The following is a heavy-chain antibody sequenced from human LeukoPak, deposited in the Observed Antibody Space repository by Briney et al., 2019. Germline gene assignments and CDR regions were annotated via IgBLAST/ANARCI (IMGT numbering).Heavy chain of an antibody. CDR3: ARERDESFDY. J-gene: IGHJ4*02. Sequence: GASFILCCPASGLTFRSLGMNWVRQAPGKGLEWVSSFGTRSSSIYYADSVKGRFTISRDNARNSLYLQMNSLKAEDTAVYYCARERDESFDYWGQGPLVTVSS. D-gene: IGHD5-24*01. CDR1: GLTFRSLG. CDR2: FGTRSSSI. V-gene: IGHV3-21*01.